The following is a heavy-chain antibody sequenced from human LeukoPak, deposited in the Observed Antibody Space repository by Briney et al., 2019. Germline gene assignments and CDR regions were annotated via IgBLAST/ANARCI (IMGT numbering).Heavy chain of an antibody. V-gene: IGHV1-2*02. CDR3: ARDSAIAAAGTHNNWFDP. CDR2: INPNSGGT. Sequence: ASVKVSCKASGYTFTGYYMHWVRQAPGQGLEWMGWINPNSGGTNYAQKFQGRVTMTRDTSISTAYMELSRLRSDDTAVYYCARDSAIAAAGTHNNWFDPWGQGTLVTVSS. CDR1: GYTFTGYY. J-gene: IGHJ5*02. D-gene: IGHD6-13*01.